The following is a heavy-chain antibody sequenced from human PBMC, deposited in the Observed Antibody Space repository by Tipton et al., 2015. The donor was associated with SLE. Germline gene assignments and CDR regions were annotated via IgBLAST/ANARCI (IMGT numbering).Heavy chain of an antibody. J-gene: IGHJ4*02. V-gene: IGHV4-39*02. Sequence: TLSLTCTVSGGSISSSSYYWGWIRQPPGKGLEWIGSIYYSGSTYYNPSLKSRVTISVDTSKNQFSLKVSSVTAADTAVYYCARDGFGVWGQGTLVTVSS. CDR1: GGSISSSSYY. D-gene: IGHD3-16*01. CDR2: IYYSGST. CDR3: ARDGFGV.